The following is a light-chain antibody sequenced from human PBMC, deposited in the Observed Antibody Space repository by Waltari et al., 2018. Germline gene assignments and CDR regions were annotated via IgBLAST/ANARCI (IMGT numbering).Light chain of an antibody. Sequence: EIVLTQSPATLSLSPGESAPLSCRASQSVTSYLAWYQQKPGQAPRLLIYDTSNRATGIPARFSGSGSGTDFTLTISSLEPEDFAVYYCQQRSIWPPAFTFGGGTKVEI. CDR1: QSVTSY. CDR3: QQRSIWPPAFT. V-gene: IGKV3-11*01. CDR2: DTS. J-gene: IGKJ4*01.